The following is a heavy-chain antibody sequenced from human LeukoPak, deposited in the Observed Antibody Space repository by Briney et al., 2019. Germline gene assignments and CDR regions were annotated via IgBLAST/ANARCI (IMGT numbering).Heavy chain of an antibody. V-gene: IGHV4-30-2*01. J-gene: IGHJ5*02. CDR3: ARVAEYYYGSGTFDP. CDR1: GGSISSGGYY. Sequence: PSQTLSLTCTVSGGSISSGGYYWSWIRQPPGKGLEWIGYIYHSGSTYYNPSLKSRVTISVDRSKNQFSLKLSSVTAAGTAVYYCARVAEYYYGSGTFDPWGQGTLVTVSS. CDR2: IYHSGST. D-gene: IGHD3-10*01.